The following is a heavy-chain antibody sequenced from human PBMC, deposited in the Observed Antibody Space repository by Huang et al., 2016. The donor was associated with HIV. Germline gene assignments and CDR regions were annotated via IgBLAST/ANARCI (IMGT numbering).Heavy chain of an antibody. D-gene: IGHD3-10*01. J-gene: IGHJ6*02. CDR3: ATDTRAYYYGSGTNGMDV. CDR1: GYTFNNYG. Sequence: QVHLVQSRGELKKPGASVRVSCKNSGYTFNNYGIGWVRQAPGQGLEWMGWISADSGNPNYAQKFQGRLTLTTDTSTRTVYMDLRSLRSDDTAVYYCATDTRAYYYGSGTNGMDVWGQGTTVIVSS. CDR2: ISADSGNP. V-gene: IGHV1-18*04.